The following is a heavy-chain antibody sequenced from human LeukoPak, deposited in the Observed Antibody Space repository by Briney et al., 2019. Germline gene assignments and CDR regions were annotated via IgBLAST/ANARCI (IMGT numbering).Heavy chain of an antibody. Sequence: GGSLRLSCAASGFIFSSYAMHWVRQAPGKGLEWVSVINNSGGITYYADSVKGRFTISRDNSKNTLYLQMNSLRAEDTAVYYCATPGYSSGWYAYWGQGTLVTVSS. CDR1: GFIFSSYA. CDR3: ATPGYSSGWYAY. J-gene: IGHJ4*02. D-gene: IGHD6-19*01. CDR2: INNSGGIT. V-gene: IGHV3-23*01.